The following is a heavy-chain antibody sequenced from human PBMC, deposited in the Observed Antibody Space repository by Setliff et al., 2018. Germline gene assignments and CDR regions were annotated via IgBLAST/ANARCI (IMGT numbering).Heavy chain of an antibody. J-gene: IGHJ4*02. CDR1: GYTLTELS. V-gene: IGHV1-46*01. D-gene: IGHD2-15*01. CDR2: INPSGGST. Sequence: WASVKVSCKVSGYTLTELSMHWVRQAPGQGLEWMGIINPSGGSTSYAQKFQGRVTMTRDTSTSTVYMELSSLRSEDTAVYYCAREAKRDVVVVVAATPVYWGQGTLVTVSS. CDR3: AREAKRDVVVVVAATPVY.